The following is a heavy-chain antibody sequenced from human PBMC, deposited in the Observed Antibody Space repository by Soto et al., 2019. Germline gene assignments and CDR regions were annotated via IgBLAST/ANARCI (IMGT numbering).Heavy chain of an antibody. CDR1: GGTFSSYA. J-gene: IGHJ3*02. Sequence: QVQLVQSGAEVKKPGSSVKVSCKASGGTFSSYAISWVRQAPGQGLEWMGGIIPIFGTANYAQKFQGRVTITADESTSTAYLELSRLRSEDTAVYYCARGPDRYCSGGSCFSGAFDIWGQGTMVTVSS. CDR2: IIPIFGTA. D-gene: IGHD2-15*01. V-gene: IGHV1-69*01. CDR3: ARGPDRYCSGGSCFSGAFDI.